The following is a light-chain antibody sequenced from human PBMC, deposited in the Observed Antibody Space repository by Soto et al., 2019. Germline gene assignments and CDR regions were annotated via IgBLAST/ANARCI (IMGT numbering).Light chain of an antibody. CDR2: GAS. V-gene: IGKV3-15*01. CDR3: QQCNSCPLT. J-gene: IGKJ4*01. CDR1: QSVSSN. Sequence: ERVMTQSPATLSVSPGERATLSCRASQSVSSNLAWYQQKPGQAPRLLIYGASTRATGIPARFSGSGPGTEFTLTISSLQSEDFAVYYCQQCNSCPLTSGGGTKVDIK.